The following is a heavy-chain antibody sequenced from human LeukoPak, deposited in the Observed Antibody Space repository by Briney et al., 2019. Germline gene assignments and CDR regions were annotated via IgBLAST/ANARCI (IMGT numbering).Heavy chain of an antibody. CDR3: ARIRTPYFLGGMDV. CDR2: INHSGST. Sequence: NLVRQPPGKGLEWIGEINHSGSTNYNPSLKSRVTISVDTSKNQFSLKLSSVTAADTAVYYCARIRTPYFLGGMDVWGQGTTVTVSS. D-gene: IGHD1/OR15-1a*01. V-gene: IGHV4-34*01. J-gene: IGHJ6*02.